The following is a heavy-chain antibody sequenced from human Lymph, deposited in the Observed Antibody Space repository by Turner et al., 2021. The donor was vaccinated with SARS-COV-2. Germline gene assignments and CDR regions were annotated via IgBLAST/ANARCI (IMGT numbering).Heavy chain of an antibody. V-gene: IGHV1-2*02. D-gene: IGHD3-3*01. CDR1: GSTFTVHY. J-gene: IGHJ6*02. Sequence: QVQLVQSGAEVKKPGASVRVSCKASGSTFTVHYLHWVRQAPGQGLEWMGWINPNSGGTNYAQKFQGRVTMTRDTSISTAYMELSRLRSDDTAVYYCARDVERYNDFWSGYSGGYGLDVWGQGTTVTVSS. CDR3: ARDVERYNDFWSGYSGGYGLDV. CDR2: INPNSGGT.